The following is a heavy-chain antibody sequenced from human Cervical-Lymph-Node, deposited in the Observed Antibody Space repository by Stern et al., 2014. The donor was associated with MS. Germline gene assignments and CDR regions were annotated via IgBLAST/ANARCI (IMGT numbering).Heavy chain of an antibody. CDR2: IRSSTNLI. CDR3: TRGGGLEADY. V-gene: IGHV3-21*06. J-gene: IGHJ4*02. CDR1: GFTFRHYS. Sequence: EVQLEESGGGLVKPGGSLRLSCAASGFTFRHYSMNWVRLAPGKGLEWDSSIRSSTNLIYCANSLKGRFTIPRDNANNSLYLQMTTLRVNDTALYYCTRGGGLEADYWGQGTLVTVSS. D-gene: IGHD3-10*01.